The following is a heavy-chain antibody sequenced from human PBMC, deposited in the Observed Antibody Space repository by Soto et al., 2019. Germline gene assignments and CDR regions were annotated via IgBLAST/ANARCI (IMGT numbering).Heavy chain of an antibody. J-gene: IGHJ4*02. V-gene: IGHV4-38-2*01. D-gene: IGHD6-19*01. Sequence: SETLSLTCAVSGYSISSGHYWGWIRQPPGKGLEWIGTIYHSGSTFYNPSLKSRLTISVDTSKNQFSLKLTSVTAADTALYYCKRLDSSGWTPNFFDSWGQGTLVTVYS. CDR1: GYSISSGHY. CDR2: IYHSGST. CDR3: KRLDSSGWTPNFFDS.